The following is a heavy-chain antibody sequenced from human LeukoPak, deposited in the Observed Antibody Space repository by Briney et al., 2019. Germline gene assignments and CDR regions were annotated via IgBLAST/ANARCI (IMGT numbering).Heavy chain of an antibody. V-gene: IGHV3-21*01. Sequence: GGSLRLSCAASGFTFSSYSMNWVRQAPGKGLEWVSSISSSSSYIYYADSVKGRFTISRDNAKNSLYLQMNSLRVEDTAVYYCVRGPLHHPVGYWGQGTLVTVSS. CDR1: GFTFSSYS. CDR2: ISSSSSYI. D-gene: IGHD1-26*01. J-gene: IGHJ4*02. CDR3: VRGPLHHPVGY.